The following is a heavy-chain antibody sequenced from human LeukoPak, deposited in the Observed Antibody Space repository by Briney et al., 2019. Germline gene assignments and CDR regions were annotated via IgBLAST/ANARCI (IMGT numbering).Heavy chain of an antibody. D-gene: IGHD2-21*02. CDR1: GYTLTELS. CDR2: FDPEDGET. Sequence: ASVKVSCKVSGYTLTELSMHWVRQAPGKGLEWMGGFDPEDGETIYAQKFQGRVTMTEDTSTDTAYMELSSLRSEDTAVYYCATRPYCGGDCYSLVDYWGQGTLVTVSS. V-gene: IGHV1-24*01. CDR3: ATRPYCGGDCYSLVDY. J-gene: IGHJ4*02.